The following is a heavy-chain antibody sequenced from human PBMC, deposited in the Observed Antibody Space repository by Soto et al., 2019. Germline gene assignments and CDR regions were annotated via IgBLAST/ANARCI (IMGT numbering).Heavy chain of an antibody. CDR2: IYYSGST. CDR3: ARGAKYYDSSGYYYNWFDS. D-gene: IGHD3-22*01. Sequence: QVQLQESGPGLVKPSETLSLTCTVSGGSISDYYWSWIRQPPGKGLEWIGYIYYSGSTNYNPSLKSRVTISVDTSKNQFSLKLSSVTAADTAVYYCARGAKYYDSSGYYYNWFDSWGQGTLVTVSS. CDR1: GGSISDYY. J-gene: IGHJ5*01. V-gene: IGHV4-59*01.